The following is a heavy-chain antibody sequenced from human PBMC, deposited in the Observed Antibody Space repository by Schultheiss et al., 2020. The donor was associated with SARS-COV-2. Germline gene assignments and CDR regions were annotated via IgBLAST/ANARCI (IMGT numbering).Heavy chain of an antibody. CDR1: GGSISSYY. D-gene: IGHD2-2*01. CDR2: IYDSGST. Sequence: SETLSLTCTVSGGSISSYYWSWIRQPPGKGLEWIGHIYDSGSTNYNPSLKSRVTISVDTSRNQFSLKLSSVTAADTAIYYCARYCSRTTCYQTFDYWGQGTLVTVSS. CDR3: ARYCSRTTCYQTFDY. V-gene: IGHV4-59*01. J-gene: IGHJ4*02.